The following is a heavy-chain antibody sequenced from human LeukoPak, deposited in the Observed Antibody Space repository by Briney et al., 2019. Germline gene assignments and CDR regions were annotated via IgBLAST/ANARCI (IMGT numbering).Heavy chain of an antibody. Sequence: GASVKVSCKASGYTFTSYDINWVRQATGQGLEWMGWISAYNGNTNYAQKLQGRVTMTTDTSTSTAYMELRSLRSDDTAVYYCAREGYYYDSSSGAFDIWGQGTMVTVSS. D-gene: IGHD3-22*01. V-gene: IGHV1-18*01. CDR1: GYTFTSYD. CDR3: AREGYYYDSSSGAFDI. J-gene: IGHJ3*02. CDR2: ISAYNGNT.